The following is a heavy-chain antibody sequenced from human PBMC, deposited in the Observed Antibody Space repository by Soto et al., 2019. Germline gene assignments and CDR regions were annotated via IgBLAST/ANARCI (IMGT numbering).Heavy chain of an antibody. CDR1: GYTFTSYY. CDR2: INPSGGST. V-gene: IGHV1-46*03. J-gene: IGHJ5*01. Sequence: GSSVKVSCKASGYTFTSYYMHWVRQAPGQGLEWIGIINPSGGSTSYAQKFQGRVTMTRDTSTSTVYMELSSLRSEDTAVYYCARADYDFWSGYPEDNCFNSWGRGT. D-gene: IGHD3-3*01. CDR3: ARADYDFWSGYPEDNCFNS.